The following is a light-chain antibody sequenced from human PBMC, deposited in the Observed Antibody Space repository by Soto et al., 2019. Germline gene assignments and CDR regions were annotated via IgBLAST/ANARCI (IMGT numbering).Light chain of an antibody. CDR3: SSYTSSSPPVV. CDR2: DVS. V-gene: IGLV2-14*01. Sequence: QSALTQPASVSGSPGQSITISCTGTSSDVGGYNYVSWYQQHPGKAPKLMIYDVSNRPSGVSNRFSGPKSGNTASLTISGLQAEDEADYYCSSYTSSSPPVVFGGGTKLTVL. CDR1: SSDVGGYNY. J-gene: IGLJ2*01.